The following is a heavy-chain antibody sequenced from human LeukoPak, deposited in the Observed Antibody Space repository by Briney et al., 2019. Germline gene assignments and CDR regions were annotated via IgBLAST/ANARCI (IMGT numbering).Heavy chain of an antibody. CDR2: ISAYNGNT. Sequence: ASVKVSCKASGYSFPNYGINWVRQAPGQGLEWMGWISAYNGNTNYAQKFQGRVTMTRDTSISTAYMELSRLRSDDTAVYYCARDFGGGYDSSGYFPLYYFDYWGQGTLVTVSS. D-gene: IGHD3-22*01. CDR1: GYSFPNYG. J-gene: IGHJ4*02. V-gene: IGHV1-18*01. CDR3: ARDFGGGYDSSGYFPLYYFDY.